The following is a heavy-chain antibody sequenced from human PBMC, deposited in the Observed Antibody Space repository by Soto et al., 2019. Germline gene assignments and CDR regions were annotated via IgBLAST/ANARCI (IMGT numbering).Heavy chain of an antibody. CDR3: AKMEGMDPWAYSFDY. CDR2: IYGGGNGP. CDR1: GFTFSDFA. V-gene: IGHV3-23*01. J-gene: IGHJ4*02. D-gene: IGHD2-2*03. Sequence: EVQVLESGGGLVQPGGSLRLSCAATGFTFSDFAMRWVRQAPGKGLEWVSRIYGGGNGPHYADSVKGRVTISRDKSKNQLYLQMDSLRAEDTAVYYCAKMEGMDPWAYSFDYWGQGTLVTVSS.